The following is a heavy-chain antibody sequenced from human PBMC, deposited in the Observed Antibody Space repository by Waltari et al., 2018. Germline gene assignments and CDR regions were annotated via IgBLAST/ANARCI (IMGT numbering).Heavy chain of an antibody. D-gene: IGHD2-21*01. V-gene: IGHV4-61*09. J-gene: IGHJ6*03. CDR3: ARSDVVVAPARNNYYFPMEV. Sequence: QLQLQQSGPGLVKPSQTLSLGCSLSGDSISGSYYWNWVRQTAGEGLEWLGYIYSSGSTKYNPSLQSRATISIVNKTQFSLKLAAVTAADTAVYYCARSDVVVAPARNNYYFPMEVWGQGTTVTVSS. CDR1: GDSISGSYY. CDR2: IYSSGST.